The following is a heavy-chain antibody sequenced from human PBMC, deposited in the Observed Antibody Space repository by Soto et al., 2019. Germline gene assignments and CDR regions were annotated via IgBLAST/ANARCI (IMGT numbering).Heavy chain of an antibody. D-gene: IGHD4-17*01. V-gene: IGHV4-59*05. CDR2: IYYSGST. CDR3: ARSMTTVVTLDY. CDR1: GGSISNSY. Sequence: PSETLSLTCTVSGGSISNSYWSWIRQSPGKGLEWIGSIYYSGSTYYNPSLKSRVTISLDTSKNQFSLKLSSVTAADTAVYYCARSMTTVVTLDYWGQGTLVTVSS. J-gene: IGHJ4*02.